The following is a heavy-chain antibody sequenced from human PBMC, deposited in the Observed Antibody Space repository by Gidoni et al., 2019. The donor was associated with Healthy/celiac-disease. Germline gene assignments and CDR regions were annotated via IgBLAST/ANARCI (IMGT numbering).Heavy chain of an antibody. V-gene: IGHV4-39*01. CDR3: ARLPPRYSSSWPN. J-gene: IGHJ4*02. D-gene: IGHD6-13*01. CDR2: IYYSGST. Sequence: EWIGSIYYSGSTYYNPSLKSRVTISVDTSKNQFSLKLSSVTAADTAVYYCARLPPRYSSSWPNWGQGTLVTVSS.